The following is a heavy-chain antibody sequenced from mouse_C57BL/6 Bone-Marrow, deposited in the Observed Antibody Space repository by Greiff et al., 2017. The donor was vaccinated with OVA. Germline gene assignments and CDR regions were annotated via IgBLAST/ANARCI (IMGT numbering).Heavy chain of an antibody. V-gene: IGHV14-4*01. CDR1: GFNFKDDY. Sequence: EVKLVESGAELVRPGASVKLSCTASGFNFKDDYMHWVKQRPEQGLEWIGWIDPENGDTEYASKFQGKATITADTSSNTAYLQLSSLTSEDTAVYYCTTPSYYSNYVDWYFDVWGTGTTVTVSS. CDR2: IDPENGDT. J-gene: IGHJ1*03. D-gene: IGHD2-5*01. CDR3: TTPSYYSNYVDWYFDV.